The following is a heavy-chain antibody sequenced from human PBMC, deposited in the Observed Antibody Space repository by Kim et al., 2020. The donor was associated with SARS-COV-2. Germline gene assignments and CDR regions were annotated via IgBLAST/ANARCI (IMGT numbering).Heavy chain of an antibody. D-gene: IGHD4-17*01. CDR1: GYTFGTYA. V-gene: IGHV7-4-1*02. CDR2: INTNPGNP. CDR3: ARAPYGGNPPDDY. J-gene: IGHJ4*02. Sequence: ASVKVSCKASGYTFGTYAMNWVRQAPGQGLEWMGWINTNPGNPTYAQGFTGRFVFSLDTSVTTAYLQISSLKTDDTAVSYCARAPYGGNPPDDYWGQGTL.